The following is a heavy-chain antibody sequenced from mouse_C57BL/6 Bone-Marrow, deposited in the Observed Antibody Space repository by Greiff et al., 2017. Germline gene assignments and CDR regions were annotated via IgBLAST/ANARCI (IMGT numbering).Heavy chain of an antibody. CDR1: GFNIKDDY. V-gene: IGHV14-4*01. CDR3: TTDYYFDD. J-gene: IGHJ2*01. CDR2: IDHENGGN. Sequence: EVQLQQSGAELVRPGASVKFSCTASGFNIKDDYMHWVKQTPEKGLEWIGWIDHENGGNEYASKFQGKATITADTSSNTAYLQLSSLTAEDTAVYYCTTDYYFDDWGQGTTLTVSS.